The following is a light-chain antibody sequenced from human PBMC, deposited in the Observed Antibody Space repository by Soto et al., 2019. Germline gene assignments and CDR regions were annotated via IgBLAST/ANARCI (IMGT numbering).Light chain of an antibody. CDR1: QSVNSNY. CDR3: QQYGSSPPT. V-gene: IGKV3-20*01. CDR2: GAS. J-gene: IGKJ1*01. Sequence: EIVLTQSPGTLSLSPGERATLSCRASQSVNSNYLAWYRRKPGQAPSLLIYGASTRAAGIPGGLSGSGSGTDFTLTITRLEPEDCAVYYCQQYGSSPPTFGQGTKVEIK.